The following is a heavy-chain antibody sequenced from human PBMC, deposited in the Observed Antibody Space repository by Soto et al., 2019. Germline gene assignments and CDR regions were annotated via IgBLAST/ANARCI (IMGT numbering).Heavy chain of an antibody. CDR2: IRSSGDRT. CDR3: AKQQGPGTPYYYAMDV. J-gene: IGHJ6*02. CDR1: GFTFSSYA. V-gene: IGHV3-23*01. D-gene: IGHD1-1*01. Sequence: PGGSLRLSCAASGFTFSSYAMSWVRQAPGKGLEWVSVIRSSGDRTYYADYVKGRFTISRDNSKNTLYMKMNSLRAEDTALYYCAKQQGPGTPYYYAMDVWGQGTTVTVSS.